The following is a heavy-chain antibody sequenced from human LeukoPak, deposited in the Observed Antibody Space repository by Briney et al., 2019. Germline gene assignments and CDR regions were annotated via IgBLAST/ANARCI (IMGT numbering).Heavy chain of an antibody. J-gene: IGHJ4*02. CDR3: ARGNLYCTNGVCYTRHFDY. D-gene: IGHD2-8*01. V-gene: IGHV3-11*04. CDR1: GFTFSDYY. Sequence: GGSLRLSCAASGFTFSDYYMSWIRQAPGKGLEWVSYISSSGFTIYYADSVKGRFTIPRDNAKNSLYLQMNSLRAEDTAVYYCARGNLYCTNGVCYTRHFDYWGQGTLVTVSS. CDR2: ISSSGFTI.